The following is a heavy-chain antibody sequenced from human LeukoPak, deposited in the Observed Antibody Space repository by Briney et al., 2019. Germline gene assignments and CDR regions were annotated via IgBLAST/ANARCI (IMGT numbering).Heavy chain of an antibody. CDR1: GFTFSSYA. J-gene: IGHJ3*02. V-gene: IGHV3-23*01. Sequence: GGSLRLSCAASGFTFSSYAMSWVRQAPGKGLEWVSAISGSGGSTYYADSVKGRFTISRDNSKNTLYLQMNSLRAEDTAVYYCAKGGPYCGGDCCRDAFDIWGQGTMVTVSS. CDR3: AKGGPYCGGDCCRDAFDI. D-gene: IGHD2-21*02. CDR2: ISGSGGST.